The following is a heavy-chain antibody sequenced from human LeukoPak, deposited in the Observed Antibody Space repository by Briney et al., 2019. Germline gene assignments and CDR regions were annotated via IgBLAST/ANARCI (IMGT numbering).Heavy chain of an antibody. J-gene: IGHJ4*02. CDR2: ISYDGSNK. V-gene: IGHV3-30-3*01. CDR1: GFTFSSYA. D-gene: IGHD3-22*01. Sequence: GGSLRLSCAASGFTFSSYAMHWVRQAPGKGLEWVAVISYDGSNKYYADSVKGRFTISRDNSKNTLYLQMNSLRAEDTAVYYCARDPFYDSSGYAPDYWGQGTLVTVSS. CDR3: ARDPFYDSSGYAPDY.